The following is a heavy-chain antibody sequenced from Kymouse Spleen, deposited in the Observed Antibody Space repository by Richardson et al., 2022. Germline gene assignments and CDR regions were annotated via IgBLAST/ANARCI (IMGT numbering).Heavy chain of an antibody. Sequence: QLQLQESGPGLVKPSETLSLTCTVSGGSISSSSYYWGWIRQPPGKGLEWIGSIYYSGSTYYNPSLKSRVTISVDTSKNQFSLKLSSVTAADTAVYYCAREAYSGSFFDYWGQGTLVTVSS. J-gene: IGHJ4*02. V-gene: IGHV4-39*01. D-gene: IGHD1-26*01. CDR1: GGSISSSSYY. CDR2: IYYSGST. CDR3: AREAYSGSFFDY.